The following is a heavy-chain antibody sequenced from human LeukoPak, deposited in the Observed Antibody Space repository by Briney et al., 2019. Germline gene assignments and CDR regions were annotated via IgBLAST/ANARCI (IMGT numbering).Heavy chain of an antibody. J-gene: IGHJ4*02. V-gene: IGHV4-61*05. CDR2: IYYSGTT. CDR1: GGSISSSSDY. D-gene: IGHD3-22*01. CDR3: ARGTYYYDSSFGY. Sequence: PSETLSLTCTVSGGSISSSSDYWGWIRQPPGKGLEWIGYIYYSGTTNYNPSLKSRVTISVDTSKNQFSLKLSSVTAADTAVYYCARGTYYYDSSFGYWGQGTLVTVSS.